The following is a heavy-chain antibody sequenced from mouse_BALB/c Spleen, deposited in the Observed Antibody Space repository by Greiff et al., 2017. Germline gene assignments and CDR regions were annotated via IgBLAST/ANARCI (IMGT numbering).Heavy chain of an antibody. CDR2: ISYDGSN. CDR3: ARGNFYYYAMDY. J-gene: IGHJ4*01. D-gene: IGHD4-1*02. V-gene: IGHV3-6*02. Sequence: ESGPGLVKPSQSLSLTCSVTGYSITSGYYWNWIRQFPGNKLEWMGYISYDGSNNYNPSLKNRISITRDTSKNQFFLKLNSVTTEDTATYYCARGNFYYYAMDYWGQGTSVTVSS. CDR1: GYSITSGYY.